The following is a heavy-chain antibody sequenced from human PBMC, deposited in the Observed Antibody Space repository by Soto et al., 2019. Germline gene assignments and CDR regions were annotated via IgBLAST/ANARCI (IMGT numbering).Heavy chain of an antibody. CDR2: INAGNGNT. J-gene: IGHJ6*02. V-gene: IGHV1-3*01. Sequence: ASVKVSCKASGYNFTSYAMHWVRQDPGQRLEGMGGINAGNGNTKYSQKFQGSVTITRDTSASTAYMELRRMRTEDTAEYYCARDPLLITIATTTDYGMDVWGQVTTVTGSS. CDR3: ARDPLLITIATTTDYGMDV. D-gene: IGHD1-1*01. CDR1: GYNFTSYA.